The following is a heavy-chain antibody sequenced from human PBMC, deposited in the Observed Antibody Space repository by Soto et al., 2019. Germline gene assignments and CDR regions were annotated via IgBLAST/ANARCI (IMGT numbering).Heavy chain of an antibody. V-gene: IGHV1-3*01. Sequence: QVQLVQSGAEVKKPGASVKVSCKASGYTFTSYAMHWVRQAPGQRLEWMGWINAGNGNTKYSQKFQGRVTITRDTSASTAYMELSSLRSVDTAVYYCARDVTSSGSYPYFDYWGQGTLVTVSS. CDR1: GYTFTSYA. CDR3: ARDVTSSGSYPYFDY. J-gene: IGHJ4*02. CDR2: INAGNGNT. D-gene: IGHD3-10*01.